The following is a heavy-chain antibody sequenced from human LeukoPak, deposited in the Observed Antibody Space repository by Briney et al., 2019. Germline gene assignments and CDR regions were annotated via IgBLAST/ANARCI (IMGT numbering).Heavy chain of an antibody. CDR2: INPNSGGT. Sequence: ASVKVSCKVSGYSLTAYNIHWVRQAPGQGLEWMAWINPNSGGTNCAQKFQGRVTVTRDTSISTAYMEMNSLTSDDTAVYYCAGLVRGLYWFDPWGQGTQVTVSS. J-gene: IGHJ5*02. CDR1: GYSLTAYN. V-gene: IGHV1-2*02. CDR3: AGLVRGLYWFDP. D-gene: IGHD3-10*01.